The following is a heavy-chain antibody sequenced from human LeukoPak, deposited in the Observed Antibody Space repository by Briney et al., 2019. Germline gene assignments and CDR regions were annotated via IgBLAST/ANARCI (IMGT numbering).Heavy chain of an antibody. J-gene: IGHJ4*02. CDR1: GFTFDRFW. CDR3: AKARYCSGGSCFPQLTPDY. D-gene: IGHD2-15*01. CDR2: IQEDGSQK. Sequence: TGGSLRLSCTASGFTFDRFWMTWVRQAPGRGLEWLANIQEDGSQKKYVDSVKGRFTISRDNAKNSLYLQMNSLRAEDTAVYYCAKARYCSGGSCFPQLTPDYWGQGTLVTVSS. V-gene: IGHV3-7*03.